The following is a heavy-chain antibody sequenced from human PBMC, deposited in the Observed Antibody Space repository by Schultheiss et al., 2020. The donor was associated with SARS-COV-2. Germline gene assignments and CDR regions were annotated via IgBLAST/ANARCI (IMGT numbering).Heavy chain of an antibody. V-gene: IGHV3-21*01. CDR3: ARIVPAAMANYYYYGMDV. J-gene: IGHJ6*02. CDR2: ISGNSRYI. Sequence: GGSLRLSCAASGFIFSNYDMSWVRQAPGKGLEWVSSISGNSRYINYADSVKGRFTISRDSATNSLYLRMDSLRAEDTAVYYCARIVPAAMANYYYYGMDVWGQGTTVTVSS. CDR1: GFIFSNYD. D-gene: IGHD2-2*01.